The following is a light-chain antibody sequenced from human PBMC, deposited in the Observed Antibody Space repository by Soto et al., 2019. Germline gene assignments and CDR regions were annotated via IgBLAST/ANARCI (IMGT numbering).Light chain of an antibody. J-gene: IGKJ4*01. CDR3: QQGINFPLT. Sequence: EIVLTQSPATLSVSPGERATLSCRASQSVSSNLAWYQQKPGQAPRLLIYGASTRATGIPARFSGSGAGTEFNFTISAVQPEDFATYYCQQGINFPLTFGGGTKVDI. CDR1: QSVSSN. CDR2: GAS. V-gene: IGKV3-15*01.